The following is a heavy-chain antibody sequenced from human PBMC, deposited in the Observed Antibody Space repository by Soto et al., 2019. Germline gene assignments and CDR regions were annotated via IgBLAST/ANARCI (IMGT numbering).Heavy chain of an antibody. CDR1: GFTFSSYS. CDR3: ARDLGRYGDYLPYFDY. D-gene: IGHD4-17*01. CDR2: ISSSSSYI. Sequence: GGSLRLSCAASGFTFSSYSMNWVRQAPGKGLEWVSSISSSSSYIYYADSVKGRFTISRDNAKNSLYLQMNSLRAEDTAVYYCARDLGRYGDYLPYFDYWGQGTLVTVSS. J-gene: IGHJ4*02. V-gene: IGHV3-21*01.